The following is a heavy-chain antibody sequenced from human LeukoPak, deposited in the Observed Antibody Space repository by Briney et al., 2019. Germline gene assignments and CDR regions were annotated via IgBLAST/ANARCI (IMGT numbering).Heavy chain of an antibody. Sequence: SETLSLTCAVYGGSFSGYYWSWIRQPPGKGLEWIGYIYYSGSTYYNPSLKSRVTISVDTSKNQFSLKLSSVTAADTAVYYCAKTGMPGWSSTSSDYWGQGTLVTVSS. V-gene: IGHV4-59*06. J-gene: IGHJ4*02. CDR3: AKTGMPGWSSTSSDY. D-gene: IGHD2-2*01. CDR2: IYYSGST. CDR1: GGSFSGYY.